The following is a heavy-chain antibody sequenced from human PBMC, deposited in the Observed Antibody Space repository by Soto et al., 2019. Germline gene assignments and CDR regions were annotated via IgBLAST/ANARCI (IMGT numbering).Heavy chain of an antibody. J-gene: IGHJ4*02. V-gene: IGHV3-23*01. Sequence: PGGSLRLSCAASGFTFSSYAMSWVRQAPGKGLEWVSAISGSGGSTYYADSVKGRFTISRDNSKNTPYLQMNSLRAEDTAVYYCAKGVITIFGVVIINYFDYWGQGTLVTVSS. D-gene: IGHD3-3*01. CDR2: ISGSGGST. CDR3: AKGVITIFGVVIINYFDY. CDR1: GFTFSSYA.